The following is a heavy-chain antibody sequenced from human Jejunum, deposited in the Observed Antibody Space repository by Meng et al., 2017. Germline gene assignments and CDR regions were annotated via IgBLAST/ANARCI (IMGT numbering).Heavy chain of an antibody. Sequence: QVDPQEAGPGRVKPSGALSLTCEVSGDSISSTNWWDWLRQPPGKGLEWIGEIYHSGRTNFNPSLESRVTISVDESKNQFSLTLNSVTAADTAVYYCARGVGDIRVGFDYWGQGILVTVSS. V-gene: IGHV4-4*02. CDR3: ARGVGDIRVGFDY. CDR1: GDSISSTNW. CDR2: IYHSGRT. J-gene: IGHJ4*02. D-gene: IGHD5-12*01.